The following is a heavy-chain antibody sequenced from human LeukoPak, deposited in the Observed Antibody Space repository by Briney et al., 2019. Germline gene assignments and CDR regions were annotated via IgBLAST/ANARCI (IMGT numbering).Heavy chain of an antibody. CDR2: IYYSGST. Sequence: PSETLSLTCTVSGVSISSGGYYWSWIRQHPGKGLEWIGYIYYSGSTYYNPSLKSRLTISLDTSSNQFSLKLNSATAADTAVYYCARGPVRDYSNYWGQGTLVTVSS. CDR3: ARGPVRDYSNY. J-gene: IGHJ4*02. CDR1: GVSISSGGYY. D-gene: IGHD4-11*01. V-gene: IGHV4-31*03.